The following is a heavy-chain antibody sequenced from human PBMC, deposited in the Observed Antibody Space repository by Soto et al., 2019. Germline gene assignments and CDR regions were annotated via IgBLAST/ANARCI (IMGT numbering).Heavy chain of an antibody. Sequence: GGSLRLSCAASGFTFSSYSMNWVRQAPGKGLEWVSYISSSSSTIYYADSVKGRFTISRDNAKNTLYLQMNSLRAEDTALYYCARDLTTVTSNWFDPWGQGTRVTVSS. CDR1: GFTFSSYS. D-gene: IGHD4-17*01. V-gene: IGHV3-48*01. J-gene: IGHJ5*02. CDR3: ARDLTTVTSNWFDP. CDR2: ISSSSSTI.